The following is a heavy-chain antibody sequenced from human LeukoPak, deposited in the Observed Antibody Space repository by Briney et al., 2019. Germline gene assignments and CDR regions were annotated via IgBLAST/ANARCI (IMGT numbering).Heavy chain of an antibody. CDR3: ARDRGDITMVRGENAFDI. V-gene: IGHV1-18*01. J-gene: IGHJ3*02. Sequence: GASVKVACKASGYTFTSYGISWVRQAPGQGLEWMGWVSAYNGNTNYAQKLQGRVTMTTDTSTSTAYMELRSLRSDDTAVYYCARDRGDITMVRGENAFDIWGQGTMVTVSS. CDR2: VSAYNGNT. D-gene: IGHD3-10*01. CDR1: GYTFTSYG.